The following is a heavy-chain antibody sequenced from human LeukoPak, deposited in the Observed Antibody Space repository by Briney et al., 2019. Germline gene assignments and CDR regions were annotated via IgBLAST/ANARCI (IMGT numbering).Heavy chain of an antibody. D-gene: IGHD2-2*02. CDR3: ARGRFYCSSTSCYRGYYFDY. Sequence: EPSETLSLTCTVSGGSVSSGSYYWSWIRQPPGKGLEWIGYIYYSGSTYYNPSLKSRVTISVDTSKNQFSLKLSSVTAADTAVYYCARGRFYCSSTSCYRGYYFDYWGQGTLVTVSS. V-gene: IGHV4-61*01. J-gene: IGHJ4*02. CDR1: GGSVSSGSYY. CDR2: IYYSGST.